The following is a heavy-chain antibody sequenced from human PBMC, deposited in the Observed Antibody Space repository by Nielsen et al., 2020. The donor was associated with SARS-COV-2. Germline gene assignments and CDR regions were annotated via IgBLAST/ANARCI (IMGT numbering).Heavy chain of an antibody. D-gene: IGHD6-13*01. Sequence: GGSLRFSCAASGFTFSSYGMHWVRQAPGKGLEWVAVISYDGSNKYYADSVKGRFTISRDNSKNTLYLQMNSLRAEDTAVYYCAKDAAADPFDYWGQGTLVTVSS. CDR1: GFTFSSYG. CDR2: ISYDGSNK. J-gene: IGHJ4*02. CDR3: AKDAAADPFDY. V-gene: IGHV3-30*18.